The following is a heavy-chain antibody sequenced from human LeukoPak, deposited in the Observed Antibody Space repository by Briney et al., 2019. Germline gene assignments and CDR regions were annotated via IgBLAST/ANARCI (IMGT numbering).Heavy chain of an antibody. CDR3: AKLAKYFYGSETYYFFEH. D-gene: IGHD3-10*01. CDR1: GFTFSSYW. CDR2: IKKDGSEK. Sequence: GGSLRLSCAASGFTFSSYWMSWVRQAPGKGLEWVANIKKDGSEKYYVDSVKGRFTISRENAENSLYLQMNSLRVEDTAVYYCAKLAKYFYGSETYYFFEHWGQGTPVTASS. V-gene: IGHV3-7*01. J-gene: IGHJ4*02.